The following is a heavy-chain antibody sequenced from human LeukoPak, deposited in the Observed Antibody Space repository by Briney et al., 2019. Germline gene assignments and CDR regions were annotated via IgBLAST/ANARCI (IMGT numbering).Heavy chain of an antibody. Sequence: ASVKVSCKASGYTFTGYYMHWVRQAPGQGLEWMGWINPNSGGTNYAQKFQGRVTMTRDTSISTAYMELSRLRSDDTAVYYCAKARGDIQLWLVAYFDYWGQGTLVTVSS. CDR1: GYTFTGYY. J-gene: IGHJ4*02. CDR2: INPNSGGT. D-gene: IGHD5-18*01. V-gene: IGHV1-2*02. CDR3: AKARGDIQLWLVAYFDY.